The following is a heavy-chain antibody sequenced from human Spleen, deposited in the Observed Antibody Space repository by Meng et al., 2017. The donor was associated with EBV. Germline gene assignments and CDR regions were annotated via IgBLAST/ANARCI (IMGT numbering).Heavy chain of an antibody. CDR1: GYDFTSYH. V-gene: IGHV1-46*01. J-gene: IGHJ1*01. CDR2: INPSGGST. Sequence: QVQLVQSGAEVKKPGASVKVSCKTSGYDFTSYHIHWVRQAPGQGLEWMGTINPSGGSTSYTQKFRGRVSMTRDTSTSTVHMDLSSLISDDTAVYYCARGIAAAGTEYFQHWGQGTLVTVSS. D-gene: IGHD6-13*01. CDR3: ARGIAAAGTEYFQH.